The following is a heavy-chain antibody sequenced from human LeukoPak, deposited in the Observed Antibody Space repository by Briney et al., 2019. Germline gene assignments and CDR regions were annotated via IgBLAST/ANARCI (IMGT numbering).Heavy chain of an antibody. Sequence: SGGSLRLSCAASGFTFSSYGMHWVRQAPGKGLEWVAVIWYDGSNKYYADSVKGRFTISRDNSKNTLYLQMNSLRAEDTAVYYCARAERVRYGNWYFDLWGRGTLVTVSS. CDR1: GFTFSSYG. CDR3: ARAERVRYGNWYFDL. CDR2: IWYDGSNK. V-gene: IGHV3-33*01. D-gene: IGHD3-10*01. J-gene: IGHJ2*01.